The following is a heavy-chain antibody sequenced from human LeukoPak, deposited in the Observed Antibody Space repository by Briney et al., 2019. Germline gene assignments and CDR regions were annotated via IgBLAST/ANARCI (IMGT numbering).Heavy chain of an antibody. J-gene: IGHJ4*02. D-gene: IGHD3-22*01. Sequence: ASVKVSCKASGYTFTSYGISWVRQAPGQGLEWMGWISAYNGNTNYAQKLQGRVTMTTDIYTSTAYMELRSLRSDDTAVYYCAIDFPFNYYDSSGYSFGYWGQGTLVTVSS. CDR1: GYTFTSYG. V-gene: IGHV1-18*01. CDR3: AIDFPFNYYDSSGYSFGY. CDR2: ISAYNGNT.